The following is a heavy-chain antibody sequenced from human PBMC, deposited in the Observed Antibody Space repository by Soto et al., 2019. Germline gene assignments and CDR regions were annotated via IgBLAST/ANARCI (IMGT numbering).Heavy chain of an antibody. V-gene: IGHV3-23*01. D-gene: IGHD4-17*01. J-gene: IGHJ5*02. CDR1: GTIFSSYA. CDR3: AKSPVTTVATSASWFDP. CDR2: ISGSGGST. Sequence: GGSLILSRASSGTIFSSYAVSWVRPAPEKGLEWVSAISGSGGSTYYADSVKGRFTISRDNSKNTLYLQMNSLRAEDTAVYYCAKSPVTTVATSASWFDPWGQGTLVTVSS.